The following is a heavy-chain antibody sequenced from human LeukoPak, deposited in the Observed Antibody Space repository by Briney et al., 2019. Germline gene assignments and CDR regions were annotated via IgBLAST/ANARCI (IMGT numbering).Heavy chain of an antibody. CDR2: IHPEGNEK. V-gene: IGHV3-7*04. CDR3: ARGDAFSGDH. CDR1: GFTFSNFW. Sequence: GGSLRLSCAVSGFTFSNFWMSWVRQAPGRGLEWVANIHPEGNEKYHVESVKGRFTISRDNAKNSLFLQMNGLRVEDTAVYYCARGDAFSGDHWGQGTLVAVSS. J-gene: IGHJ4*02.